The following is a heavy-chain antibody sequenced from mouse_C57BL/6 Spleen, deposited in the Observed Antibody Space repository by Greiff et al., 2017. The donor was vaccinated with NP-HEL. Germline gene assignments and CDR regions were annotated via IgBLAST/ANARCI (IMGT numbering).Heavy chain of an antibody. D-gene: IGHD4-1*02. Sequence: QVHVKQPGAELVKPGASVKLSCKASGYTFTSYWMHWVKQRPGQGLEWIGMIHPNSGSTNYNEKFKSKATLTVDKSSSTAYMQLSSLTSEDSAVYYCARSNWDLFDYWGQGTTLTVSS. CDR1: GYTFTSYW. CDR2: IHPNSGST. CDR3: ARSNWDLFDY. J-gene: IGHJ2*01. V-gene: IGHV1-64*01.